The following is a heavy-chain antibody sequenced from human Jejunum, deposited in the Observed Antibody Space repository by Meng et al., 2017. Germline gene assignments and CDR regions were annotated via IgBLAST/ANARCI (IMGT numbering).Heavy chain of an antibody. J-gene: IGHJ3*02. CDR3: ARYHDSSGLADSLDM. V-gene: IGHV3-30*19. CDR2: ISGDETVK. CDR1: GFNFTNYG. D-gene: IGHD3-22*01. Sequence: VQLVGSVGVVAQPGTSLRLSCAASGFNFTNYGMHWVRQAPGNGLEWVAVISGDETVKIFSDSVKGRFTISRDISKNTLYLQMNSLTPEVTAVYFCARYHDSSGLADSLDMWGQGTMVTVSS.